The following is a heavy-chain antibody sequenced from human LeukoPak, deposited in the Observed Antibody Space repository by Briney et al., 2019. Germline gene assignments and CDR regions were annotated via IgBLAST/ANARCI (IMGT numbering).Heavy chain of an antibody. CDR1: GGSFSGYY. CDR3: AVHHGILTGYYN. CDR2: INHSGST. D-gene: IGHD3-9*01. V-gene: IGHV4-34*01. Sequence: SETLSLTCAVYGGSFSGYYWSWIRQPPGKGLEWIGEINHSGSTNYNPSLKSRVTISVDTSKNQFSLKLSSVTAADTAVYYCAVHHGILTGYYNWGQGTLVTVSS. J-gene: IGHJ4*02.